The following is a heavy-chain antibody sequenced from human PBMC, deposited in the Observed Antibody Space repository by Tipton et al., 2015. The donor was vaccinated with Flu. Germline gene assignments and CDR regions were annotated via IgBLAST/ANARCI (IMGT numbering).Heavy chain of an antibody. J-gene: IGHJ4*02. D-gene: IGHD6-13*01. V-gene: IGHV4-61*01. CDR3: ARLSSNWYHQLDN. Sequence: LRLSCTVSGGSISSGSYYWSWIRQSPGKGLEWIGYISYSGSTNYNPSLKSRVTISVDTSKNQFSLELSSVTAADTAVYYCARLSSNWYHQLDNWGQGTLVTVSS. CDR1: GGSISSGSYY. CDR2: ISYSGST.